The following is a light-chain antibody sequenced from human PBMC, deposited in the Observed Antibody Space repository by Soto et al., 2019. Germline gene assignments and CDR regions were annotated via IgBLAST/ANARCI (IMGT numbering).Light chain of an antibody. Sequence: EIVLTQSPPTLSVSPVERASLXCRASQSISNFLAWYQQKPGQAPRLLNYDASYRATVISARCSGSGSGTDFTLTIRILEPEDFALYFCQRRSNWPPTFGQGTRLEIK. J-gene: IGKJ5*01. CDR2: DAS. CDR3: QRRSNWPPT. V-gene: IGKV3-11*01. CDR1: QSISNF.